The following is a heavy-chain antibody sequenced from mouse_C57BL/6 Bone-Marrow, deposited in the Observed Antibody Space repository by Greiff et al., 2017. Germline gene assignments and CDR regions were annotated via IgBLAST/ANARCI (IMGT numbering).Heavy chain of an antibody. V-gene: IGHV5-4*01. D-gene: IGHD3-1*01. CDR3: ARSGNYVGY. CDR1: GFTFSSYA. CDR2: ISDGGSYT. Sequence: VQLKESGGGLVKPGGSLKLSCAASGFTFSSYAMSWVRQTPEKRLEWVATISDGGSYTYYPDNVKGRFTISRDNAKNNLYLQMSHLKSEDTAMYYCARSGNYVGYWGQGTTLTVSS. J-gene: IGHJ2*01.